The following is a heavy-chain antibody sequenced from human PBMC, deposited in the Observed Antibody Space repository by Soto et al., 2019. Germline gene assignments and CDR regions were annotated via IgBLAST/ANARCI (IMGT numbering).Heavy chain of an antibody. J-gene: IGHJ5*02. D-gene: IGHD4-4*01. CDR2: ISAYNGNT. Sequence: QVQLVQSGAEVKKPGASVKVSCKASGYTFTSYGISWVRQAPGQGLEWMGWISAYNGNTNYAQKLQGRVTMTTDTSTSTAYMELRSLRSDDTAVYYCARAWSYSNYAPGNWFDPWGQGTPVTVSS. V-gene: IGHV1-18*01. CDR1: GYTFTSYG. CDR3: ARAWSYSNYAPGNWFDP.